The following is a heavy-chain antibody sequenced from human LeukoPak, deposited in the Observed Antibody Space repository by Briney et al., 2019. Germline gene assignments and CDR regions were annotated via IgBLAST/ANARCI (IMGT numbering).Heavy chain of an antibody. Sequence: GESLKISCKGSGYSFTSYWISWVRQLPGKGLEWMGRIDPSDSYTNYSPSFQGHVTISADKYISTAYLQWSSLKASDTAMYYFSSPTPKYCSGCSFPGSNYYYFGMDVWGQGTTVTVSS. CDR3: SSPTPKYCSGCSFPGSNYYYFGMDV. D-gene: IGHD2-15*01. CDR2: IDPSDSYT. CDR1: GYSFTSYW. V-gene: IGHV5-10-1*01. J-gene: IGHJ6*02.